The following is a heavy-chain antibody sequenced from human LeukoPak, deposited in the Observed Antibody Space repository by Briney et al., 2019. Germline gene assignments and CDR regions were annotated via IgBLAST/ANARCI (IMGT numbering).Heavy chain of an antibody. CDR2: IYYSGST. J-gene: IGHJ6*02. V-gene: IGHV4-59*08. CDR3: ARYSSSYYYYGMDV. Sequence: SETLSLTCTVSGGSISSYCWSWIRQPPGKGLEWIGYIYYSGSTNYNPSLKSRVTISVDTSKNQFSLKLSSVTAADTAVYYCARYSSSYYYYGMDVWGQGTTVTVSS. D-gene: IGHD6-13*01. CDR1: GGSISSYC.